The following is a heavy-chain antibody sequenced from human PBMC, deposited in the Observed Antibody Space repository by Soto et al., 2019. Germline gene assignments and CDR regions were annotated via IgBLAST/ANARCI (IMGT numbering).Heavy chain of an antibody. V-gene: IGHV3-23*01. CDR2: ISGSGGST. D-gene: IGHD3-10*01. J-gene: IGHJ4*02. CDR1: GFTFSSYA. Sequence: GGSLRLSCAASGFTFSSYAMSWVRQAPGKGLEWVSAISGSGGSTYYADSVKGRFTISRDNSKNTLYLQMNSLRAEDTAVYYCAKGSHYYGSTYYFDYWGQGTLVTVSS. CDR3: AKGSHYYGSTYYFDY.